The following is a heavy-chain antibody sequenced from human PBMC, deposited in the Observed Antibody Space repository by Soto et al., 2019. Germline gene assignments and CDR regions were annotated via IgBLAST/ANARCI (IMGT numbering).Heavy chain of an antibody. V-gene: IGHV3-53*01. CDR2: VYDLDGT. J-gene: IGHJ3*02. CDR3: ATLQLREHAYDS. D-gene: IGHD5-12*01. Sequence: DVQLVESGGGLIQPGGSLRLSCVASGLTVSGKKYMAWVRQAPGKGPEWLSGVYDLDGTYYADSVRARFTTATHGSLITVYLQMRDLRPEDTALYFCATLQLREHAYDSCGQGTMVTVSA. CDR1: GLTVSGKKY.